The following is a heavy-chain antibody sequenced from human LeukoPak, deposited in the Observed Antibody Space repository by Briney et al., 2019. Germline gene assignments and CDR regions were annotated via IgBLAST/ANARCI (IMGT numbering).Heavy chain of an antibody. CDR1: GGSISSYY. CDR3: ASVRGYCSGGSCYDYYFDY. Sequence: SEPLSLTCTVSGGSISSYYWSWIRQPPGKGLEWIGYIYYSGSTNYNPSLKSRVTISVDTSKNQFSLKLSSVTAADTAVYYCASVRGYCSGGSCYDYYFDYWGQGTLVTVSS. J-gene: IGHJ4*02. D-gene: IGHD2-15*01. CDR2: IYYSGST. V-gene: IGHV4-59*01.